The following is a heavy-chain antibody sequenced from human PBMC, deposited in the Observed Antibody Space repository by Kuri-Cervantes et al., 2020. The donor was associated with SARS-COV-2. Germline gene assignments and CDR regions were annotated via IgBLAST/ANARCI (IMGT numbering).Heavy chain of an antibody. CDR1: GFTFNTYN. Sequence: GESLKISCTASGFTFNTYNMKWVRQAPGKGLEWVSDIGPSNTYIYYADSVKGRFIISRDNAKNSLYLQMNSLRAEDTAVYYCAKEYSGYDILTGVDYWGQGTLVTVSS. J-gene: IGHJ4*02. D-gene: IGHD3-9*01. CDR3: AKEYSGYDILTGVDY. CDR2: IGPSNTYI. V-gene: IGHV3-21*04.